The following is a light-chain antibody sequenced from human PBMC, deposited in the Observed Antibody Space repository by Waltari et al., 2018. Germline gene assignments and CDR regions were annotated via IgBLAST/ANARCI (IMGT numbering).Light chain of an antibody. J-gene: IGLJ3*02. CDR3: SSYTSSSTWV. CDR1: SSDVGGYTY. Sequence: QSALTQSASVSGSPGQSITISCTGTSSDVGGYTYVSWYQQHPGKAPKLMIYDVTTRPSWVSNRFSGSKSVNTASLTISGLQAEDEADYYCSSYTSSSTWVFGGGTKLTVL. CDR2: DVT. V-gene: IGLV2-14*03.